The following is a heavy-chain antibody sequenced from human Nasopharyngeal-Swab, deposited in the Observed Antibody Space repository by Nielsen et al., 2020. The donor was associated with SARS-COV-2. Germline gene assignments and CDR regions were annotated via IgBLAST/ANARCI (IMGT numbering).Heavy chain of an antibody. CDR2: ISGSGGST. CDR1: GFTFSSYA. CDR3: ASTPYSYAWGDYYYGMDV. Sequence: GGSLRLSCAASGFTFSSYAMSWVRQSPGKGLEWVSAISGSGGSTYYADSVKGRFTISRDNAKNSLYLQMNSLRDEDTAVYYCASTPYSYAWGDYYYGMDVRGQGTTVTVSS. V-gene: IGHV3-23*01. J-gene: IGHJ6*02. D-gene: IGHD5-18*01.